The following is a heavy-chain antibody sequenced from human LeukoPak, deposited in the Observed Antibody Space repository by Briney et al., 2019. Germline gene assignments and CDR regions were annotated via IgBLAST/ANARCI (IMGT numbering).Heavy chain of an antibody. CDR2: INPKSGGT. J-gene: IGHJ4*02. CDR3: ARDPPGSGFGRSYFDY. D-gene: IGHD3-22*01. Sequence: GASLKVSCKASGYTFIGYYMHWVRQAPGQGLEWMGWINPKSGGTNFAQKFRGRVTMTRDTSISTAYMELSRLRSDDTAVYYCARDPPGSGFGRSYFDYWGQGTLVTVSS. CDR1: GYTFIGYY. V-gene: IGHV1-2*02.